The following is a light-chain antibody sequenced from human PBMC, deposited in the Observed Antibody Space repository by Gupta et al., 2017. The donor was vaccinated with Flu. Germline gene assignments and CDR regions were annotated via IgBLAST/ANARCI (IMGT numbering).Light chain of an antibody. CDR1: SSDVGGYNY. CDR3: SSFTSSTTPV. V-gene: IGLV2-14*01. CDR2: EVS. Sequence: QSALTQPASVSGSPGQSITISCTGTSSDVGGYNYVSWYQQHPGKVPNLMIYEVSSRPSGVSNRFSGSKSGNTASLTISALQAEDEADYYCSSFTSSTTPVFGTGTKVTVL. J-gene: IGLJ1*01.